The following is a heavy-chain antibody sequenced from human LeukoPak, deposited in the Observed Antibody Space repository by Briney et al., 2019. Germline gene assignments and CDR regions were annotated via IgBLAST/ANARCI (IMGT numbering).Heavy chain of an antibody. J-gene: IGHJ4*02. Sequence: GGSLRLSCAASGFTFNNYGLHWVRQVPGQGLMWVSRINGDGNNVNYADSVKGRFTISRDNAKNSLYLQMNSLRVEDTAVYYCAKEGRSLQTYWGQGTLVTVSS. CDR2: INGDGNNV. V-gene: IGHV3-74*01. CDR1: GFTFNNYG. CDR3: AKEGRSLQTY. D-gene: IGHD5-24*01.